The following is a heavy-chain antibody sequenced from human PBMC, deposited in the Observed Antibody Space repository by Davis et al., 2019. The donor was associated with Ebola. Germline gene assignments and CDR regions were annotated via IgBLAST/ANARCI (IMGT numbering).Heavy chain of an antibody. J-gene: IGHJ4*02. CDR3: TSRGGNY. CDR2: IWYDGSNK. D-gene: IGHD1-26*01. Sequence: GGSLRLSCAASGFTLAAYGMHWVRQAPGKGLEWVAVIWYDGSNKYYADSVKGRFTISRDNSKNTLYLQMNSLKTEDTAVYYCTSRGGNYWGQGTLVTVSS. CDR1: GFTLAAYG. V-gene: IGHV3-33*08.